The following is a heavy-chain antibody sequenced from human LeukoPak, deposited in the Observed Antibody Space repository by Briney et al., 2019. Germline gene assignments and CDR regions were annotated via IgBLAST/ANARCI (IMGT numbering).Heavy chain of an antibody. J-gene: IGHJ5*02. D-gene: IGHD3-22*01. CDR3: ARGAYSSGYWFDP. V-gene: IGHV3-64*01. CDR1: GFTFSSYA. CDR2: ISSNRRST. Sequence: GGSLRLSCAASGFTFSSYAMHWVRQAPGKGLEFVSAISSNRRSTYYANSVKGRFTISRDNSKNTLYLQMGSLRAEDMAVYYCARGAYSSGYWFDPWGQGTLVTVSS.